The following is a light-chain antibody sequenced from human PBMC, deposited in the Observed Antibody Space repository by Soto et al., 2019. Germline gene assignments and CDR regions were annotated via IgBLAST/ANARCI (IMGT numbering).Light chain of an antibody. CDR3: CSYADPTWV. J-gene: IGLJ3*02. Sequence: QSVLTQPPSVSAAPGQNVTISCSGTSSNIGNNYVSWYQHLPGTAPKFIIYEDSKRPSGVSHRFSGSKSGNTASLTISGLQAEDEADYYCCSYADPTWVFGGGTKLTVL. V-gene: IGLV1-51*01. CDR2: EDS. CDR1: SSNIGNNY.